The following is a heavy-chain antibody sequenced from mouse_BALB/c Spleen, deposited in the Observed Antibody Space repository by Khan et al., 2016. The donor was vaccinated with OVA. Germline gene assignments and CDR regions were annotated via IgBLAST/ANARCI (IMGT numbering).Heavy chain of an antibody. J-gene: IGHJ2*01. Sequence: VQLKQSGPELVKPGASVKMSCKASGYTFTNYVLHWVKQKPGQGLEWIGYINPYNGGTMYNEKFKGKATLASDKSSITAYMELSSLTSEDSAVYYCARGNWQSYYFDYWGQGTTLTLSS. D-gene: IGHD4-1*01. CDR2: INPYNGGT. CDR3: ARGNWQSYYFDY. CDR1: GYTFTNYV. V-gene: IGHV1S136*01.